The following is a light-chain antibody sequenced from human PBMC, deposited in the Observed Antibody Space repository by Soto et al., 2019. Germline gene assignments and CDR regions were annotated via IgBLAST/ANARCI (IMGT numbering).Light chain of an antibody. CDR1: QSVSSSY. J-gene: IGKJ1*01. CDR3: QQYGRSPPWT. CDR2: GAS. V-gene: IGKV3-20*01. Sequence: EIVLTQSPGTLSLFPGERATLSCRASQSVSSSYLAWYQQKPGQAPRLLIYGASSRATGIPDRFSGSGSGTDFTLTISRLEPEDFAVYYCQQYGRSPPWTFGQGTKVEIK.